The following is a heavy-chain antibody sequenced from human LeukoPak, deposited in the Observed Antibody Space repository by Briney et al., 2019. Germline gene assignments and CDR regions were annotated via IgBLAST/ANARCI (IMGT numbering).Heavy chain of an antibody. D-gene: IGHD1-1*01. CDR1: GYTFTSCD. Sequence: ASVTVSCKTSGYTFTSCDINWVRQAPGQGLEWMGWMNPNSGNTAYAQKFQGRVTITRNTSISTAYMEVSSLRSDDTAVYYCARGSGNSPHPYYYYMDVWGTGTTVTVSS. J-gene: IGHJ6*03. V-gene: IGHV1-8*01. CDR2: MNPNSGNT. CDR3: ARGSGNSPHPYYYYMDV.